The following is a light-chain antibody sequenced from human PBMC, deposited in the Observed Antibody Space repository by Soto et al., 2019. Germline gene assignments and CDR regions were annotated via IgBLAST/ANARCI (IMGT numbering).Light chain of an antibody. CDR3: QQYNNWLET. CDR2: GAS. V-gene: IGKV3-15*01. J-gene: IGKJ1*01. Sequence: EIVMTQSPVTLSVSPGERATLSCRASQSVRSNLAWYQQKPGQAPRLLIYGASTRATGVPARFSGSGSGTEFTLTISSLQSEDFAVYYCQQYNNWLETFGQGTKVDIK. CDR1: QSVRSN.